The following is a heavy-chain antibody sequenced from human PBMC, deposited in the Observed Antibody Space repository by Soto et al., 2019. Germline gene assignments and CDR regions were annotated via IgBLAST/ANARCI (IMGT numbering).Heavy chain of an antibody. V-gene: IGHV3-30*18. Sequence: GSLRLSCAASGFTFSSYGMHWVRQAPGKGLEWVAVISYDGSNKYYADSVKGRFTISRDNSKNTLYLQMNSLRAEDTAMYYCAKDFAQTIYCSSTSCPPKPDYYYYYGMDVWGQGTTVTVSS. CDR3: AKDFAQTIYCSSTSCPPKPDYYYYYGMDV. CDR1: GFTFSSYG. D-gene: IGHD2-2*01. J-gene: IGHJ6*02. CDR2: ISYDGSNK.